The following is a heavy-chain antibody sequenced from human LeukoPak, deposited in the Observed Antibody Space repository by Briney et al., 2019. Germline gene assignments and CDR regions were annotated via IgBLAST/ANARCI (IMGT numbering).Heavy chain of an antibody. J-gene: IGHJ4*02. Sequence: SETLSLTCTVSGGSISSSSYYWGWIRQPPGKGLEWIGSIYYSGSTYYNPSLKSRVTISVDTSKNQFSLKLSSVTAADTAVYYCARAQRSGWYDYFDYWGQGTLVTVSS. CDR2: IYYSGST. V-gene: IGHV4-39*07. D-gene: IGHD6-19*01. CDR3: ARAQRSGWYDYFDY. CDR1: GGSISSSSYY.